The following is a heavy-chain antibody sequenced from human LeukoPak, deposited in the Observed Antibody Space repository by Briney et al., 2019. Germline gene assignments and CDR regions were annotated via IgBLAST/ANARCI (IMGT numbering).Heavy chain of an antibody. CDR1: GFTFDEYA. CDR2: ISWNSGSK. Sequence: GRSLRLSCAASGFTFDEYAMHWVRQAPGKGLEWVSGISWNSGSKGYAGSVKGRFTISRDNAKNSLYLQMNSLRSVDTALYYCAKDNIRIVVAGTIDYWGQGTLVTVSS. V-gene: IGHV3-9*01. J-gene: IGHJ4*02. D-gene: IGHD6-19*01. CDR3: AKDNIRIVVAGTIDY.